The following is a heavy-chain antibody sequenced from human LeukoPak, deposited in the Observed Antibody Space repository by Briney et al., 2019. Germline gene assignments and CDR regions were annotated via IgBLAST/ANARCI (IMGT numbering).Heavy chain of an antibody. J-gene: IGHJ4*02. CDR1: ADSVSSNSAT. CDR3: ARGWEYSSGWYYFDY. D-gene: IGHD6-19*01. V-gene: IGHV6-1*01. Sequence: SQTLSLTFAISADSVSSNSATWNWIRQSPSRGLEWLGSTYYMSKWYNDYAVFVKSRITINPDTSKNQFSLQLNSVTPEDTAVYYCARGWEYSSGWYYFDYWGQGTLVTVSS. CDR2: TYYMSKWYN.